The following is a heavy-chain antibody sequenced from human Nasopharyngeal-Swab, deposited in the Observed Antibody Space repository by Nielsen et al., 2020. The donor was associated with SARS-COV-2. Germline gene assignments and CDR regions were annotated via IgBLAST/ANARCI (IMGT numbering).Heavy chain of an antibody. D-gene: IGHD2-15*01. CDR2: IRSKGNSYAT. J-gene: IGHJ4*02. V-gene: IGHV3-73*01. CDR1: GFIFSDSA. CDR3: TRCGGSCYTGKYY. Sequence: GESLKISCAASGFIFSDSAIHWVRQASGKGLEWVGRIRSKGNSYATEYAASVEGRFTISRDDSKNTAYLQMNSLITEDTAVYYCTRCGGSCYTGKYYWVQGTLVTVSS.